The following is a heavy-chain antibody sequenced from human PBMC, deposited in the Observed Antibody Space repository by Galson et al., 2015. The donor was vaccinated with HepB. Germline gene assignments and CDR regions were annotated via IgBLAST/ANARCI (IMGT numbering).Heavy chain of an antibody. Sequence: SETLSLTCAVYGGSFSGYYWSWIRQPPGKGLEWIGEINHSGSTNYNPSLKSRVTISVDTSKNQFSLKLSSVTAADTAVYYCARGQHYYDSSGYPELYYFDYWGQGTLVTVSS. D-gene: IGHD3-22*01. J-gene: IGHJ4*02. CDR3: ARGQHYYDSSGYPELYYFDY. CDR2: INHSGST. V-gene: IGHV4-34*01. CDR1: GGSFSGYY.